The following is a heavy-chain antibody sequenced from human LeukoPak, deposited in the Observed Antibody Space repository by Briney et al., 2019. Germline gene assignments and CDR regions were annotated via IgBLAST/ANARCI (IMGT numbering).Heavy chain of an antibody. CDR1: GDXVSSSRDA. CDR2: TYYRSN. Sequence: SQTLSLTCAISGDXVSSSRDAWNWIRQSPSRGLEWLGRTYYRSNDYAVSVKTRMTINVDTSKNQVSLQLSSVTPVDTAVYYCARGRNNAFDIWGQGTMVTVS. CDR3: ARGRNNAFDI. J-gene: IGHJ3*02. V-gene: IGHV6-1*01. D-gene: IGHD1/OR15-1a*01.